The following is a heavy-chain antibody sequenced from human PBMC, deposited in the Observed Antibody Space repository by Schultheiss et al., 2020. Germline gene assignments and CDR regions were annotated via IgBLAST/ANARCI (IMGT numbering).Heavy chain of an antibody. CDR3: ATIYGSYRAFDT. CDR2: ISYNGGDK. Sequence: GGSLRLSCAASGFTFSSYAMHWVRQAPGKGLEWVAVISYNGGDKYYADSVKGRFTISRDNSYNTLYLQMNSLRAEDTAVYYCATIYGSYRAFDTWGQGTMVTVSS. J-gene: IGHJ3*02. V-gene: IGHV3-30*04. CDR1: GFTFSSYA. D-gene: IGHD3-10*01.